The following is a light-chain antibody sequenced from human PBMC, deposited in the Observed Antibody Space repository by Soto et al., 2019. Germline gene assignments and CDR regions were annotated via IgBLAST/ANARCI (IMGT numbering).Light chain of an antibody. CDR3: LHHHNYPRT. J-gene: IGKJ4*01. CDR2: LAS. Sequence: DIQMTQFPSSLSASVGDRVTITCRTSQGIGNDLGWYQHKPGKAPKRLIFLASTLDSGVPSRFSGGGFGTAFTLTISSLQPEDSATYYCLHHHNYPRTLGGGTKVEIK. CDR1: QGIGND. V-gene: IGKV1-17*01.